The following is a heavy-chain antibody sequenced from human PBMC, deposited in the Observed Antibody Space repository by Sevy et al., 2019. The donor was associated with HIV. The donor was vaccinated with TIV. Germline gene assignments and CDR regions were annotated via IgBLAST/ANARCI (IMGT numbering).Heavy chain of an antibody. V-gene: IGHV3-30*09. CDR2: ISYDGSNK. J-gene: IGHJ4*02. Sequence: GGSLRLSCAASGFTFSSYVMHWVRQAPGKGLEWVAVISYDGSNKYYADSVKGRFAISRDNSKNTLYLQMNSLRAEDTAVYYCARERDRGFSDYWGQGTLVTVSS. CDR1: GFTFSSYV. D-gene: IGHD3-22*01. CDR3: ARERDRGFSDY.